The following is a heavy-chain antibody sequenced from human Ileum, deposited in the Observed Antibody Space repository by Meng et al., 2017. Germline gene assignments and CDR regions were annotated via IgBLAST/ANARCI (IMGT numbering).Heavy chain of an antibody. J-gene: IGHJ2*01. CDR3: ARGLNWYLDI. V-gene: IGHV1-46*04. D-gene: IGHD2-8*01. CDR1: GYTFTTYW. Sequence: ASVKVSCKASGYTFTTYWMHWVRQAPGQGLEWLGVIVPSDGTTTYAQKLQGRVTMTSDSSTSTVYMELTSLGSEDTAVYYCARGLNWYLDIWGRGTLVTVSS. CDR2: IVPSDGTT.